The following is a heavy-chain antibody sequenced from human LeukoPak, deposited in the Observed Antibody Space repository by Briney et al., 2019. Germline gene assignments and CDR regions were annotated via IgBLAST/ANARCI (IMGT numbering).Heavy chain of an antibody. V-gene: IGHV4-39*02. CDR3: ARELLERGLY. CDR2: IYYSGST. Sequence: SETLSLTCTVSGGSISSSSYYWGWGRQPPGTGLEWIGSIYYSGSTYYNPSLKSRVTISVDTSKNQFSLKLSSVTAADTAVYYCARELLERGLYWGQGTLVTVSS. CDR1: GGSISSSSYY. J-gene: IGHJ4*02. D-gene: IGHD1-1*01.